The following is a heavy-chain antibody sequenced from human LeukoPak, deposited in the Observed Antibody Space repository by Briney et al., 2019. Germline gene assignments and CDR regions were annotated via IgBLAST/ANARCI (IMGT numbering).Heavy chain of an antibody. D-gene: IGHD6-13*01. CDR1: GGSFSSSSYY. CDR2: IYYSGST. CDR3: ARHRSTWYDY. Sequence: SETLSLTCTVSGGSFSSSSYYWGWIHQPPGKGLEWIGSIYYSGSTFYNPSLKSRVTTSVDTSKNQFSLKLRSVTAADTAVYYCARHRSTWYDYWGQGTLVTVSS. J-gene: IGHJ4*02. V-gene: IGHV4-39*01.